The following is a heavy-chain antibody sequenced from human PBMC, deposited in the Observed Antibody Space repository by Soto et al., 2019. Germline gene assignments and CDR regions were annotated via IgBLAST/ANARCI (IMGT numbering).Heavy chain of an antibody. J-gene: IGHJ4*02. CDR1: GFSIRKYW. CDR2: ISGDGTTT. D-gene: IGHD2-8*01. CDR3: AIQDCTNDVCLEAAVTVGGALEY. V-gene: IGHV3-74*01. Sequence: EVQLVESGGGLVQPGEALRLACAASGFSIRKYWMHWVRQAPGKGPVWFSYISGDGTTTDYAGSVKGRFTISRDNAKNTLFLQMDSLRVEDTAIYFCAIQDCTNDVCLEAAVTVGGALEYWGRGAQVTVSS.